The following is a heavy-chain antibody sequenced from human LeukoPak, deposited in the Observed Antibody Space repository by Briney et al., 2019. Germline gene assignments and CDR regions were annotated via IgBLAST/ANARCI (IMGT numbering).Heavy chain of an antibody. CDR3: ARGRKIHVVVPAAIRVGYYYYYGMDV. Sequence: GASVKVSCKASGYTFTGYYMHWVRQAPGQGLEWMGWINPNSGGTNYAQKFQGRVTMTRDTSISTAYMELSRLRSDDTAVYYCARGRKIHVVVPAAIRVGYYYYYGMDVWGQGTTVTVSS. CDR1: GYTFTGYY. J-gene: IGHJ6*02. D-gene: IGHD2-2*02. CDR2: INPNSGGT. V-gene: IGHV1-2*02.